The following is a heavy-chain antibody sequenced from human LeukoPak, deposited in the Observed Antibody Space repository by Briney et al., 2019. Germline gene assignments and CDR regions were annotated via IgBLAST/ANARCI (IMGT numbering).Heavy chain of an antibody. D-gene: IGHD2-2*01. CDR3: ASFDCRSSGCQIFGSEAFDS. V-gene: IGHV4-59*01. CDR1: GGSMSRYY. J-gene: IGHJ1*01. CDR2: IHSRGGT. Sequence: SETLSLTCSVSGGSMSRYYWSWIRQAPGKGLEWIGYIHSRGGTNYNPSLRGRVTLSVDTSQDQVSLKLHSVTAADTAVYYCASFDCRSSGCQIFGSEAFDSWGPGTQVTVSS.